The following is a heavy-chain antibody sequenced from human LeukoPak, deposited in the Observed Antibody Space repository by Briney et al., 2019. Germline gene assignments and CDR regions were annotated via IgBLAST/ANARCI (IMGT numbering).Heavy chain of an antibody. Sequence: SETLSLTCAVYGGSFSGYYWSWIRQPPGKGLEWIGEINHSGSTNYNPYLKSRVTISVNTSKNQFSLKLSSVTAADTAVYYCARGLVVSYYYYMDVWGKGTTVTVSS. D-gene: IGHD2-2*01. CDR2: INHSGST. J-gene: IGHJ6*03. CDR1: GGSFSGYY. V-gene: IGHV4-34*01. CDR3: ARGLVVSYYYYMDV.